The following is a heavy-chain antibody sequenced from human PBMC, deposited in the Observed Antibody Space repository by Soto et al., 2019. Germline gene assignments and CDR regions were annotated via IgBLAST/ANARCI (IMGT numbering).Heavy chain of an antibody. CDR1: GYTFTSYA. V-gene: IGHV1-3*01. CDR2: INAGNGNT. Sequence: QVQLVQSGAEVKKPGASVKVSCKASGYTFTSYAMHWVRQAPGQRLEWMGWINAGNGNTKYSQKFQGRVTITRDTSASTAYMELSSLRSEDTAVYYCAGGDPGIAAEDAFDIWGQGTMVTVSS. CDR3: AGGDPGIAAEDAFDI. D-gene: IGHD6-25*01. J-gene: IGHJ3*02.